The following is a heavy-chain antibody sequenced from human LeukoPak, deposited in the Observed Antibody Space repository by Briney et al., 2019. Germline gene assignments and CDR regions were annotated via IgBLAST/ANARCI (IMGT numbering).Heavy chain of an antibody. CDR3: AKGPLRGTAAAIDY. Sequence: PGGSLRLSCAASGFTFNNYGMHWVRQAPGKGLEWVAVMSYDGRNKHYPDSVKGRFTISRDISTDTLWLQMDSLRTEDTAVYYCAKGPLRGTAAAIDYWGQGTLVTVSS. J-gene: IGHJ4*02. CDR2: MSYDGRNK. V-gene: IGHV3-30*18. D-gene: IGHD2-2*01. CDR1: GFTFNNYG.